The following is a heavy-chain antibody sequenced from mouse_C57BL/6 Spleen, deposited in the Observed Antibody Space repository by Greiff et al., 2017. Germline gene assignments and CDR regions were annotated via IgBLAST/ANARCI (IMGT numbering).Heavy chain of an antibody. D-gene: IGHD2-3*01. CDR1: GFTFSDYG. Sequence: EVMLVESGGGLVKPGGSLKLSCAASGFTFSDYGMHWVRQAPEKGLEWVAYISSGSSTLYYADTVKGRFTISRDNAKNTLFLQMTSLRSEDTAMYYCAREGEMVTTDYWGQGTTLTVSS. J-gene: IGHJ2*01. V-gene: IGHV5-17*01. CDR2: ISSGSSTL. CDR3: AREGEMVTTDY.